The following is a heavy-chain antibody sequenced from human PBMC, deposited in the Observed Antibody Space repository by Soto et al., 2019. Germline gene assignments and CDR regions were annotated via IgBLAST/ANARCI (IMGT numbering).Heavy chain of an antibody. Sequence: QVQLVQSGAEVKKPGSSVKVSCKASGGTFRSYSITWLRQALGQGLEWRGGIIPILDITNYPQKFQGRVTITADESTSTAYMELSSLGSDDTAVYYCARPDEGGYSSNHHYYYALDVWGQGTTVTV. V-gene: IGHV1-69*01. CDR1: GGTFRSYS. D-gene: IGHD3-22*01. CDR2: IIPILDIT. CDR3: ARPDEGGYSSNHHYYYALDV. J-gene: IGHJ6*02.